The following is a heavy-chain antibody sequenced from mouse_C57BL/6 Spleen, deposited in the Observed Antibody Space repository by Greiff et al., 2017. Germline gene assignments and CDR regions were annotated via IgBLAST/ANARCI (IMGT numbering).Heavy chain of an antibody. CDR2: IYPGDGDT. Sequence: QVQLKESGAELVKPGASVKISCKASGYAFSSYWMNWVKQRPGKGLEWIGQIYPGDGDTNYNGKFKGKATLTADKSSSTAYMQLSSLTSEDSAVYFCARRGLAYGSSPFAYWGQGTLVTVSA. V-gene: IGHV1-80*01. CDR1: GYAFSSYW. J-gene: IGHJ3*01. CDR3: ARRGLAYGSSPFAY. D-gene: IGHD1-1*01.